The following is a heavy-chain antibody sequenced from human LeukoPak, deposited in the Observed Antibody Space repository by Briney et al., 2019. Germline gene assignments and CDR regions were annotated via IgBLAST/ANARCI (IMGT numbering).Heavy chain of an antibody. V-gene: IGHV4-34*01. CDR1: GGSFSGYY. J-gene: IGHJ4*02. Sequence: SETLSLTCAVYGGSFSGYYWSWIRQPPGKGLEWIGEINHSGSTNYNPYTSKNQFSLKLSSVTAADTAVYYCARVSSSGWYLGPFDYWGQGTLVTVSS. CDR3: ARVSSSGWYLGPFDY. D-gene: IGHD6-19*01. CDR2: INHSGST.